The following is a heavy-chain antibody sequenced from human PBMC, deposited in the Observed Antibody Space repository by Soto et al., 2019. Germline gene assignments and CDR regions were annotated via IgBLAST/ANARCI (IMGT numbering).Heavy chain of an antibody. CDR1: GFTFSSYA. V-gene: IGHV3-30-3*01. J-gene: IGHJ4*02. Sequence: XVSLDLSFAASGFTFSSYAMHWVRQAPGKGLEWVAVISYDVSNKYYADSVKGRFTISRDNSKNTLYLQMNSLRAEDTAVYYCAIVTYYFDYWGQGTLVTVSS. CDR3: AIVTYYFDY. CDR2: ISYDVSNK.